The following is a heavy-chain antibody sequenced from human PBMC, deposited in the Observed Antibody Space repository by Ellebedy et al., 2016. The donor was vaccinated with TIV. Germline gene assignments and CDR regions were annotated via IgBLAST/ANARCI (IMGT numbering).Heavy chain of an antibody. D-gene: IGHD3-16*02. CDR3: AREDYVWGSYRLGYFDY. Sequence: GESLKISXAASGFTFSSYWMHWVRQAPGKGLVWVSRINSDGSSTSYADSVKGRFTISRDNSKNTLYLQMNSLRAEDTAVYYCAREDYVWGSYRLGYFDYWGQGTLVTVSS. CDR2: INSDGSST. J-gene: IGHJ4*02. CDR1: GFTFSSYW. V-gene: IGHV3-74*01.